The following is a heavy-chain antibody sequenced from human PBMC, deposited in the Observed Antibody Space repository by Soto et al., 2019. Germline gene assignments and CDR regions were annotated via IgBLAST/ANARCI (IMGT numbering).Heavy chain of an antibody. Sequence: QITLKESGPTLVKPTQTLTLTCTFSGLSLSTSGVGVGWIRQPPGKALDWLALIYWNDDKRYSPSLKSRLTITKDTSKNQVVLTMTNMDPVDTATYYCAHRWWSNWFDPWGQGTLVTVSS. CDR3: AHRWWSNWFDP. CDR1: GLSLSTSGVG. J-gene: IGHJ5*02. CDR2: IYWNDDK. D-gene: IGHD2-15*01. V-gene: IGHV2-5*01.